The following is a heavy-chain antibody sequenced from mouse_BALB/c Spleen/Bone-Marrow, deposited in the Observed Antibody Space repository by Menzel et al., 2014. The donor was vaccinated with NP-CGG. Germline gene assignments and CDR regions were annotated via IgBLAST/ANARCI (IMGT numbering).Heavy chain of an antibody. CDR2: ISSGGSYT. J-gene: IGHJ4*01. V-gene: IGHV5-9*02. D-gene: IGHD2-4*01. CDR3: ARVLRVYAMDY. CDR1: GFAFSSYD. Sequence: LQQSGGGLVKPGGSLKLSCAASGFAFSSYDMSWVRQTPEKRLGWVATISSGGSYTYYPDSVKGRFTISRDNARNTLYLQMSSLRSEDTALYYCARVLRVYAMDYWGQGTSVTVSS.